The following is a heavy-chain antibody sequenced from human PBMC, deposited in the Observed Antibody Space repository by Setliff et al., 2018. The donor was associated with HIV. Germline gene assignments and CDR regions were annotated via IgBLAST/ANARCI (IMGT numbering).Heavy chain of an antibody. D-gene: IGHD3-10*02. CDR1: GGSFSGCY. CDR2: IDHGGRT. V-gene: IGHV4-34*01. CDR3: ARCSGRFGAVTWFDP. Sequence: SETLSLTCAVYGGSFSGCYWTWIRQPPGRGMEWIGDIDHGGRTNYNPSLKSRVTMAVDASKSQISLNLTSVTAADTAVYYCARCSGRFGAVTWFDPWGHGMLVTVSS. J-gene: IGHJ5*02.